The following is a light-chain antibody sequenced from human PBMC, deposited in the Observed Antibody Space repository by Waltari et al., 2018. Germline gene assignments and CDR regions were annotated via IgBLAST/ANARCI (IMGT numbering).Light chain of an antibody. J-gene: IGKJ5*01. CDR1: QSVLSYY. Sequence: EIVLTQSPGTLSLSPGGRATLSCRASQSVLSYYLAWYQQKPGQAPRLLIYGASSRTTGIPDRFSGSGSGTDFTLTISRLEPEDFAVYYCQQYGASAITFGQGTRLEIK. CDR3: QQYGASAIT. V-gene: IGKV3-20*01. CDR2: GAS.